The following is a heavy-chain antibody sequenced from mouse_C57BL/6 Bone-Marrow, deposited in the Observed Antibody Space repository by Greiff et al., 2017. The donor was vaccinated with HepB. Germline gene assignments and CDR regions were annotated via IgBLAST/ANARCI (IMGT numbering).Heavy chain of an antibody. J-gene: IGHJ1*03. CDR1: EYEFPSHD. V-gene: IGHV5-2*01. CDR2: INSDGGST. Sequence: EVKLVESGGGLVQPGESLKLSCESNEYEFPSHDMSWVRKTPEQRLELVAAINSDGGSTYYTDTMERRFIISRDNTKKTLYLQMSSLRSEDTALYYCARQGVRGYFDVWGTGTTVTVSS. CDR3: ARQGVRGYFDV. D-gene: IGHD2-14*01.